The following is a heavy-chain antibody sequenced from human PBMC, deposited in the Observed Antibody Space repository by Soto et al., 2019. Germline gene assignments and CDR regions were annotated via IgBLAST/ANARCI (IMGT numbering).Heavy chain of an antibody. Sequence: SETLSLTCTVSGGSISSGDYYWSWIRQPPGKGLEWIGYIYYSGSTYYNPSLKSRVTISVDTSKNQFSLKLSSVTAADTAVYYCAWYCSSTSCYTINWFDPWGQGTLVTVSS. J-gene: IGHJ5*02. D-gene: IGHD2-2*02. CDR3: AWYCSSTSCYTINWFDP. V-gene: IGHV4-30-4*01. CDR2: IYYSGST. CDR1: GGSISSGDYY.